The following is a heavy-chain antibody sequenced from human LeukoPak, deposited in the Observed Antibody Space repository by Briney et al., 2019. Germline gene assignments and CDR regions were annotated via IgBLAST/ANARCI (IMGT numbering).Heavy chain of an antibody. V-gene: IGHV1-8*03. Sequence: ASVKVSCKASGYTFTGYYMHWVRQAPGQGLEWMGWMNPNSGNTGYAQKFQGRVTITRNTSISTAYMELSSLRSEDTAVYYCAKDAEEGILWFGKSSYFDYWGQGTLVTVSS. J-gene: IGHJ4*02. CDR2: MNPNSGNT. D-gene: IGHD3-10*01. CDR1: GYTFTGYY. CDR3: AKDAEEGILWFGKSSYFDY.